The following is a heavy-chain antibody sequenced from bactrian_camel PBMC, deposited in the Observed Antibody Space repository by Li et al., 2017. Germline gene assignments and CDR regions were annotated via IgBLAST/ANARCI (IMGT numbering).Heavy chain of an antibody. CDR1: GRIPDAGC. Sequence: HVQLVESGGGSVQTGGSLRLSCKHSGRIPDAGCVAWFRQAPGKEREGVAALDTSGVPTYTHSVRDRFIVSKDNAKNTVYLQMNSLKPEDTATYYCAADPPGHGGSLFATWGQGTQVTVS. D-gene: IGHD1*01. CDR3: AADPPGHGGSLFAT. CDR2: LDTSGVP. V-gene: IGHV3S53*01. J-gene: IGHJ6*01.